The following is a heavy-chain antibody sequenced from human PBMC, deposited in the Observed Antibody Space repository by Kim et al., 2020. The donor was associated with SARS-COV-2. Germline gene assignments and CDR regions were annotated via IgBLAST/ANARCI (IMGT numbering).Heavy chain of an antibody. CDR2: ISAYTGKT. D-gene: IGHD3-10*01. J-gene: IGHJ6*02. CDR1: NFTFTNYG. Sequence: ASVKVSCKASNFTFTNYGITWVRQAPGQGLEWVGWISAYTGKTNYAQKVQGRVTMTRDISTTTAYMELGSLRFDDTAVYYCARSYYYGSGNDWYYYGMDVWGQGTTVTVAS. V-gene: IGHV1-18*01. CDR3: ARSYYYGSGNDWYYYGMDV.